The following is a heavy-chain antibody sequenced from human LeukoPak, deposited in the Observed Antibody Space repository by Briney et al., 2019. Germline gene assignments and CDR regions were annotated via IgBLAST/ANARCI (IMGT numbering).Heavy chain of an antibody. Sequence: GGSLRLSCAASGFTFSSYGMHWVRQAPGKGLEWVAVIWYDGSNKYYADSVKGRFTISRDNSKDTLYLQMNSLRAEDTAVYYCAREGIAAAGTYLDYWGQGTLVNVSS. J-gene: IGHJ4*02. V-gene: IGHV3-33*01. CDR2: IWYDGSNK. CDR1: GFTFSSYG. CDR3: AREGIAAAGTYLDY. D-gene: IGHD6-13*01.